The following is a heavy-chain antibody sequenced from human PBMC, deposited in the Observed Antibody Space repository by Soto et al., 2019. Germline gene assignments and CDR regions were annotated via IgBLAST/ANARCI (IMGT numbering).Heavy chain of an antibody. V-gene: IGHV3-48*03. J-gene: IGHJ3*02. Sequence: PGGSLRLSCAASGFTFSNYEMNWVRQAPGKGLEWVSYISSTSSVKYYADSVKGRFTISRDNAKNTLYLQMNSLRAEDTAVYYCARGYYDFWSGYFDAFDIWGQGTMVTVSS. CDR1: GFTFSNYE. D-gene: IGHD3-3*01. CDR2: ISSTSSVK. CDR3: ARGYYDFWSGYFDAFDI.